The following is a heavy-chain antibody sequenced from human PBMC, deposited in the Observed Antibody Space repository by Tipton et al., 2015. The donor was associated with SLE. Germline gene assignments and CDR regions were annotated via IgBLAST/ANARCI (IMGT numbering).Heavy chain of an antibody. CDR2: TYYRSKWYT. V-gene: IGHV6-1*01. CDR1: GDSVSSNSAA. CDR3: ARVAGDHDAFYS. Sequence: GLVKPSQTLSLTCALSGDSVSSNSAAWNWIRQSPSSGLEWLGRTYYRSKWYTEYAGSVRSRITINPDTSKNQFTLQLNSVTPEDTAVYYCARVAGDHDAFYSWGQGTMVTVSS. D-gene: IGHD4-17*01. J-gene: IGHJ3*02.